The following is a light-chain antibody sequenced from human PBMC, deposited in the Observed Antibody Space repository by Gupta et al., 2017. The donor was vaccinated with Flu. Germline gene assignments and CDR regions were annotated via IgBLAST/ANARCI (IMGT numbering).Light chain of an antibody. CDR1: QTISTW. V-gene: IGKV1-5*03. J-gene: IGKJ1*01. CDR2: KAS. CDR3: QHYNTYPWT. Sequence: DIQMTQSXSTLSASVGDRVTITCRASQTISTWLAWYQQKPGKAPNLLIYKASTLESGVPSRFSGSGSGTEFILTISSLQPDDFATYYCQHYNTYPWTFGQGTKVEIK.